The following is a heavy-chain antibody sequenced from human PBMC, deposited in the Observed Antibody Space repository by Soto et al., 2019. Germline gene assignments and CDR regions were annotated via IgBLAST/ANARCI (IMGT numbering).Heavy chain of an antibody. CDR3: ARDKPYYYDSSGYYYPDY. D-gene: IGHD3-22*01. CDR2: INPNSGGT. V-gene: IGHV1-2*02. J-gene: IGHJ4*02. Sequence: ASVKVSFKASGYTFTSYRMHWVRQAPGQRLEWMGWINPNSGGTNYAQKFQGRVTMTRDTSISTAYMELSRLRSDDTAVYYCARDKPYYYDSSGYYYPDYWGQGTLVTVSS. CDR1: GYTFTSYR.